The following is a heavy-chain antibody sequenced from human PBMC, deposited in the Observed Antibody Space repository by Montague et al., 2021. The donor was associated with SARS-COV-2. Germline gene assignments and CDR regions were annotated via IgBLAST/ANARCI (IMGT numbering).Heavy chain of an antibody. V-gene: IGHV4-61*08. CDR1: GGSVSSGGYY. J-gene: IGHJ4*02. Sequence: SGTLSLTCTVSGGSVSSGGYYWSWIRQPPGKGLEWIGYIYYSGSTNYNPSLKSRVTISLDTSKNQFSLKLTSVTAADTAVYYCARVSLAAAATRSDCWGQGTLVTVSS. CDR3: ARVSLAAAATRSDC. CDR2: IYYSGST. D-gene: IGHD6-13*01.